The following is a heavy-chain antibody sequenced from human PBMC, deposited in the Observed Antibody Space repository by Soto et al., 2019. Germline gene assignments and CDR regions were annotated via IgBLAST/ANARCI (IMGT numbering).Heavy chain of an antibody. D-gene: IGHD3-22*01. CDR3: ARDYYDSSGYYPRFDY. V-gene: IGHV3-7*04. CDR1: GFTFSSYW. J-gene: IGHJ4*02. CDR2: IKQDGSEK. Sequence: GGSLRLSCAASGFTFSSYWMSWVRQAPGKVLEWVANIKQDGSEKYYVDSVKGRFTISRDNAKNSLYLQMNSLRAEDTAVYYCARDYYDSSGYYPRFDYWGQGTLVTVSS.